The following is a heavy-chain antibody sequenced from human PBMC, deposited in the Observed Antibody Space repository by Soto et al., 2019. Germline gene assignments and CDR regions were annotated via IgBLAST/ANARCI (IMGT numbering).Heavy chain of an antibody. CDR3: ARDGVYLPALMTTVDY. CDR1: GFTFSSYA. V-gene: IGHV3-30-3*01. J-gene: IGHJ4*02. CDR2: ISYDGSNK. D-gene: IGHD4-4*01. Sequence: GGSLRLSCAASGFTFSSYAMHWVRQAPGKGLEWVAVISYDGSNKYYADSVKGRFTISRDNSKNTLYLQMNSLRAEDTAVYYCARDGVYLPALMTTVDYWGKGTLVTVAS.